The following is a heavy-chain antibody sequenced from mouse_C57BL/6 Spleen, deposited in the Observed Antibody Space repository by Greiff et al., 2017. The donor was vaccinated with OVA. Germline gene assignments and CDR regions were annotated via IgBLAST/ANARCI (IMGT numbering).Heavy chain of an antibody. D-gene: IGHD1-1*01. CDR2: ISDGGSYT. CDR1: GFTFSSYA. CDR3: ARVGVITTVVATDYFDY. Sequence: EVKLVESGGGLVKPGGSLKLSCAASGFTFSSYAMSWVRQTPEKRLEWVATISDGGSYTYYPDNVKGRFTISRDNAKNNLYLQMSHLKSEDTAMYYCARVGVITTVVATDYFDYWGQGTTLTVSS. V-gene: IGHV5-4*03. J-gene: IGHJ2*01.